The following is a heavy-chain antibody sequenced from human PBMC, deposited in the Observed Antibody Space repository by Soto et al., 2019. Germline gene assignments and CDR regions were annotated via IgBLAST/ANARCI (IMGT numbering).Heavy chain of an antibody. J-gene: IGHJ4*02. CDR2: IYYSGST. CDR3: ARDYDSSGYYFDY. CDR1: GGSISSYY. Sequence: SETLSLTCTVSGGSISSYYWSWIRQPPGKGLEWIGYIYYSGSTNYNPSLKSRVTISVDTPKNQFSLKLSSVTAADTAVYYCARDYDSSGYYFDYWGQGTLVTVSS. D-gene: IGHD3-22*01. V-gene: IGHV4-59*01.